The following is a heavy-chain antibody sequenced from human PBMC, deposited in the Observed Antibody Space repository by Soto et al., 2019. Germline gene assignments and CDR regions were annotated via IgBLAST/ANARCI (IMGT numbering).Heavy chain of an antibody. CDR3: ARRVTRPERFDY. CDR2: IYYNGNT. CDR1: GGSISRTTDY. Sequence: QLQLQESGPGLVKPSETLSLTCIVSGGSISRTTDYWGWIRQPPGKGLEWIGNIYYNGNTFYNPSLQSRVTISVETSKNQFSLKLTSATAADTAVYYCARRVTRPERFDYWGQGALVTVSS. V-gene: IGHV4-39*01. J-gene: IGHJ4*02. D-gene: IGHD4-4*01.